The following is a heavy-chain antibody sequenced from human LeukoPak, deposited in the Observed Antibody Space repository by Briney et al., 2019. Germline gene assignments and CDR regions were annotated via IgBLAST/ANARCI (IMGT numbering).Heavy chain of an antibody. J-gene: IGHJ4*02. V-gene: IGHV3-7*01. Sequence: GGSLRLSCAASGFTFSSYSMNWVRQAPGKGLEWVANIKQDGNEKYYLDSVRGRFTISRDNAKNSLYLQMNSLRAEDTALYYCVRGQATAWGLDYWGQGTLVTVSS. D-gene: IGHD6-13*01. CDR2: IKQDGNEK. CDR1: GFTFSSYS. CDR3: VRGQATAWGLDY.